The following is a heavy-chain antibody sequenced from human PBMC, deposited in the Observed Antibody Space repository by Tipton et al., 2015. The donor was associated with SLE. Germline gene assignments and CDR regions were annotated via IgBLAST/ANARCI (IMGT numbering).Heavy chain of an antibody. V-gene: IGHV3-20*04. J-gene: IGHJ4*02. D-gene: IGHD3-16*01. Sequence: SLRLSCAASGFTFDDYGMSWVRQAPGKGLEWVSGINWNGGSTGYADSVESRFTISRDNRKNSLFLQMYSLRAEDTAMYYCVKDGGSTRGFFDYWGQGSLVTVSS. CDR3: VKDGGSTRGFFDY. CDR2: INWNGGST. CDR1: GFTFDDYG.